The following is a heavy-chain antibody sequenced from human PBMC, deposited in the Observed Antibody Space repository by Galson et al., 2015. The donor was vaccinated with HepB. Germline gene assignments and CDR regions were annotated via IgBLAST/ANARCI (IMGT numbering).Heavy chain of an antibody. V-gene: IGHV3-21*01. D-gene: IGHD6-13*01. Sequence: SLRLSCAASGFTFSSYSMHWVRQAPGKGLEWVSSISSSSSYIYYADSVKGRFTISRDNAKNSLYLQMNSLRAEDTAVYYCARGLGSWYGNAFDIWGQGTMVTVSS. CDR2: ISSSSSYI. J-gene: IGHJ3*02. CDR3: ARGLGSWYGNAFDI. CDR1: GFTFSSYS.